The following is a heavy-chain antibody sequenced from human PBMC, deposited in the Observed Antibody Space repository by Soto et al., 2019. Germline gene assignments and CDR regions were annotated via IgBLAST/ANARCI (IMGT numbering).Heavy chain of an antibody. V-gene: IGHV4-34*01. CDR2: INHSGST. Sequence: SETLPLTCAVYGGSFSGYYWSWIRQPPGKGLEWIGEINHSGSTNYNPSLKSRVTISVDTSKNQFSLKLSSVTAADTAVYYCARKIYRRQFDYWGQGTLVTVSS. CDR1: GGSFSGYY. D-gene: IGHD4-4*01. J-gene: IGHJ4*02. CDR3: ARKIYRRQFDY.